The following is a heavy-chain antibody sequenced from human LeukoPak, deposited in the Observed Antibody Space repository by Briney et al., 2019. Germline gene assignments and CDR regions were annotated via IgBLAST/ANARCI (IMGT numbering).Heavy chain of an antibody. J-gene: IGHJ4*02. V-gene: IGHV4-59*01. CDR2: IYYSGST. CDR3: ARGYCGGDCYSDY. D-gene: IGHD2-21*02. Sequence: SETLSLTCAVSGGSISSYYWSWIRQPPGKGLEWIGYIYYSGSTNYNPSLKSRVTISVDTSKNQFSLKLSSVTAADTAVYYCARGYCGGDCYSDYWGQGTLVTVSS. CDR1: GGSISSYY.